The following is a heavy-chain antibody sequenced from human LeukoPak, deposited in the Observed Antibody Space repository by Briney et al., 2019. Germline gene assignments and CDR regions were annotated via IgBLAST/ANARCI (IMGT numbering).Heavy chain of an antibody. CDR3: ARDPAGSGFAFDS. J-gene: IGHJ4*02. V-gene: IGHV3-30*04. CDR2: ISSDENTQ. D-gene: IGHD1-1*01. CDR1: GFTFGTYA. Sequence: GGSLRLSCAASGFTFGTYAMHWVRQAPGKGLEWLAIISSDENTQYYADSVKGRFTISRDNSEDTLYLQMNSLRVEDTAVYYCARDPAGSGFAFDSWGQGALVTVSS.